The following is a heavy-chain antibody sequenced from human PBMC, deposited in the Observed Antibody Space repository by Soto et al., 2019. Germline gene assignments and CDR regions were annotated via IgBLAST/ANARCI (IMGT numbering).Heavy chain of an antibody. CDR3: PSGVHVEIATIRTFFDY. J-gene: IGHJ4*02. D-gene: IGHD1-1*01. Sequence: ASVKVSCKASGYTFTGYYMHWVRQAPGQGLEWMGWINPNSGGTNYAQKFQGWVTMTRDTSISTAYMELSRLRSDDTAVYSCPSGVHVEIATIRTFFDYWGQGTLVTVSS. V-gene: IGHV1-2*04. CDR2: INPNSGGT. CDR1: GYTFTGYY.